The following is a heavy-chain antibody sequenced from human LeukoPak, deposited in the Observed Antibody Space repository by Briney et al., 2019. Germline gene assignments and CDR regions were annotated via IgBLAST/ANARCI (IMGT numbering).Heavy chain of an antibody. V-gene: IGHV3-23*01. D-gene: IGHD7-27*01. J-gene: IGHJ4*02. CDR3: AKDPNWDRGY. CDR2: IGISAGTT. CDR1: GFTFSSCL. Sequence: GGSLRLSCATSGFTFSSCLMTWVRQAPGKGLEYVSSIGISAGTTAYADSVKGRFTISRDNSKNTVYLQMDSLRVEDTAVYYCAKDPNWDRGYWGQGTLVTVSS.